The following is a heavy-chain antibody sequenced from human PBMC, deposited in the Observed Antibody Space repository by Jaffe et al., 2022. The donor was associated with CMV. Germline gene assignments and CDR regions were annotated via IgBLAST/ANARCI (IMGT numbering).Heavy chain of an antibody. CDR3: AVGINTDRLNWFDP. CDR2: IYYSGST. D-gene: IGHD5-18*01. Sequence: QLQLQESGPGLVKPSETLSLTCTVSGGSISSSSYYWGWIRQPPGKGLEWIGSIYYSGSTYYNPSLKSRVTISVDTSKNQFSLKLSSVTAADTAVYYCAVGINTDRLNWFDPWGQGTLVTVSS. J-gene: IGHJ5*02. CDR1: GGSISSSSYY. V-gene: IGHV4-39*01.